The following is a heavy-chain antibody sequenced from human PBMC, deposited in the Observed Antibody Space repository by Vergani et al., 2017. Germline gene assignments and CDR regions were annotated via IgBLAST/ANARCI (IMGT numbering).Heavy chain of an antibody. Sequence: QLQLQESGPGLVKPSETLSLTCTVSGGSISSSSYYWGWIRQPPGKGLEWIGYISYSGSTNYNPSLKSRVTISVDTSKNHFSLKLSSVTAADTAVYYCARMIAAAGTEYFDYWGQGTLVTVSS. CDR2: ISYSGST. D-gene: IGHD6-13*01. J-gene: IGHJ4*02. CDR3: ARMIAAAGTEYFDY. V-gene: IGHV4-61*05. CDR1: GGSISSSSYY.